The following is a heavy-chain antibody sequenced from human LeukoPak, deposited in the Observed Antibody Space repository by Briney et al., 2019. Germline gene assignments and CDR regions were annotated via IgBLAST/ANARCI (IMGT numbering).Heavy chain of an antibody. CDR3: ASLADYYGSGSYYRNDY. J-gene: IGHJ4*02. V-gene: IGHV4-4*02. Sequence: PSRTLSLTCAVSGGSISSSNWWSWVRQPPGKGLEWIGEIYHSVSTNYNPSLKSRVTISVDKSKNQFSLKLSSVTAADTAVYYCASLADYYGSGSYYRNDYWGQGTLVTVSS. CDR2: IYHSVST. D-gene: IGHD3-10*01. CDR1: GGSISSSNW.